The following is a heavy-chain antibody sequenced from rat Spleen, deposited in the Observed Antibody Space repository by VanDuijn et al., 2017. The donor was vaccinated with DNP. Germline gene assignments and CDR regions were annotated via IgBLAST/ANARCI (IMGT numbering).Heavy chain of an antibody. CDR2: ISYSGST. V-gene: IGHV3-1*01. D-gene: IGHD1-6*01. CDR1: GHSITTNY. J-gene: IGHJ2*01. Sequence: EVQLQESGPGLVKSSQSLSLTCSVTGHSITTNYWGWIRRFPGNKVEWIGHISYSGSTTYHPSLKSRISITRDTSKNQFFLHLKSVTTEDTATYYCARSSSILDYFDYWGQGVMVTVSS. CDR3: ARSSSILDYFDY.